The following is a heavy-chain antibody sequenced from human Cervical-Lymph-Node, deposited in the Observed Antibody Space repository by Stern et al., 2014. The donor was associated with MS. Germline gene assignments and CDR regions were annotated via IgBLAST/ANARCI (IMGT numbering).Heavy chain of an antibody. CDR1: GFNFSQYW. CDR2: INKDGSEK. D-gene: IGHD4-17*01. CDR3: ARKTTAKN. Sequence: EVQLLESGGGLVQPGGSLRLSCAGSGFNFSQYWMTWVRQAPGKGLEWVASINKDGSEKYSVDSLKGRFTISRDNAKNSLYLQMTSLRADDTAVYYCARKTTAKNWGQGTLVIVSS. J-gene: IGHJ4*02. V-gene: IGHV3-7*01.